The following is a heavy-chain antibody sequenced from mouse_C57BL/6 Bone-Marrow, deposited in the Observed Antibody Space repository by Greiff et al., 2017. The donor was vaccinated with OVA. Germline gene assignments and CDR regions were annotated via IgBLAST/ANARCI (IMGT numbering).Heavy chain of an antibody. Sequence: VQLQQSGAELVKPGASVKMSCKASGYTFTSYWITWVKQRPGQGLEWIGDIYPGSGSTNYNEKFKSKATLTVDTSSSTAYMQLSSLTSEDSAVYYCARDYGSSYVWFAYWGQGTLVTVSA. CDR2: IYPGSGST. J-gene: IGHJ3*01. V-gene: IGHV1-55*01. D-gene: IGHD1-1*01. CDR1: GYTFTSYW. CDR3: ARDYGSSYVWFAY.